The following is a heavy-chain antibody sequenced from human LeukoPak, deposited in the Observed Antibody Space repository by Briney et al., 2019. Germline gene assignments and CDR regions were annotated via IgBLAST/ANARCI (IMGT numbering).Heavy chain of an antibody. D-gene: IGHD1-14*01. V-gene: IGHV1-2*02. CDR3: AKTTIYYYYYMDV. J-gene: IGHJ6*03. CDR2: INPNSGGT. CDR1: GYTFTGYY. Sequence: ASVKVSCKASGYTFTGYYIHWVRQAPGQGLEWMGWINPNSGGTNYAQKFQGRVTMTRDTSISTAYMELSRLRSDDTAVYYCAKTTIYYYYYMDVWGKGTTVTVSS.